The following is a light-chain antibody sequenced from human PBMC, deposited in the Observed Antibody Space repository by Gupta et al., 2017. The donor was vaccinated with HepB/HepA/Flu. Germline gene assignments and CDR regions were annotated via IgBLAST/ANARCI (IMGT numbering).Light chain of an antibody. CDR2: KAS. CDR3: QQDNSYPLT. Sequence: DIQMTQSPPTLSASVGDRVTITCRASESIGDWLAWYQQKPGMAPTLLIYKASRLGSGVPSRFSGSGSGTEITLTISSLQPDDFATYYCQQDNSYPLTFGGGTKVEIK. J-gene: IGKJ4*01. V-gene: IGKV1-5*03. CDR1: ESIGDW.